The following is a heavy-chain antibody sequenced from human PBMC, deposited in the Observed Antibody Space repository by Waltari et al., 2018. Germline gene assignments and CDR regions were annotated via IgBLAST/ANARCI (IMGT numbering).Heavy chain of an antibody. D-gene: IGHD5-18*01. CDR1: GDSFNSTNYV. CDR3: ARHQPYRCGPYDVFDV. J-gene: IGHJ3*01. V-gene: IGHV4-39*01. CDR2: VFYTGGT. Sequence: QLQVHESGPGLVKPSATLSLTCPVAGDSFNSTNYVWGWIRQPPGKGLEWIGTVFYTGGTYYNPSLKSRLIISVDTSRNQFSLKLTAVTAADTAMYYCARHQPYRCGPYDVFDVWDQGTMVTVS.